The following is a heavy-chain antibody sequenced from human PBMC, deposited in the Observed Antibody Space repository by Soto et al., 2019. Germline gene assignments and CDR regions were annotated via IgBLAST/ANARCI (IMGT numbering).Heavy chain of an antibody. CDR3: ERYGYGEFDH. CDR1: GFTVSSNY. Sequence: PGGSLRLSCAASGFTVSSNYMSWVRQAPGKGLEWVSVIYSGGSTYYADSVKGRFTISRDNSKNTLYLQMNSLREEDTAVYYCERYGYGEFDHWGQGTLVTVSS. J-gene: IGHJ4*02. V-gene: IGHV3-53*01. CDR2: IYSGGST. D-gene: IGHD4-17*01.